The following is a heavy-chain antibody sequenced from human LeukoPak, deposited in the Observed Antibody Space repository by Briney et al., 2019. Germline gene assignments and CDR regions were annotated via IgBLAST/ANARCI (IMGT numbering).Heavy chain of an antibody. Sequence: SVKASCKASGGTFSSYAISWVRQAPGQGLEWMGGIIPIFGTANYAQKFQGRVTITADTSTSTAYMQLSSLRSEDTAVYYCARARSGPYGSGSLDAFDIWGQGTMVTVSS. J-gene: IGHJ3*02. CDR2: IIPIFGTA. CDR1: GGTFSSYA. D-gene: IGHD3-10*01. V-gene: IGHV1-69*06. CDR3: ARARSGPYGSGSLDAFDI.